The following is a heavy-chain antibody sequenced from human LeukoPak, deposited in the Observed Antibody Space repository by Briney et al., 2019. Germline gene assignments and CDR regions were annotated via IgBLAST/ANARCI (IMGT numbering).Heavy chain of an antibody. CDR2: MYYTGRT. D-gene: IGHD1-26*01. J-gene: IGHJ5*02. V-gene: IGHV4-39*01. CDR3: ARQGGSYIWFDP. CDR1: GGSISSSTYY. Sequence: SETLSLTSTVSGGSISSSTYYWGWIRQPPGKGLEWIGSMYYTGRTYYNPSLKGRVTISVDTSKNQFSLRLRSVTAADTAVYYCARQGGSYIWFDPWGQGTLVTVSS.